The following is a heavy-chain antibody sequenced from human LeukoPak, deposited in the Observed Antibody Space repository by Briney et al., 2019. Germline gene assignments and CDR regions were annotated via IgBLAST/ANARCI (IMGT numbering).Heavy chain of an antibody. CDR1: GGSISSSSYY. D-gene: IGHD1/OR15-1a*01. CDR2: IYYSGST. CDR3: ASQSNKDY. Sequence: PSETLSHTCTVSGGSISSSSYYWGWIRQPPGKGLEWIGSIYYSGSTYYNPSLKSRVTISVDTSKNQFSLKLSSVTAADTAVYYCASQSNKDYWGQGTLVTVSS. J-gene: IGHJ4*02. V-gene: IGHV4-39*01.